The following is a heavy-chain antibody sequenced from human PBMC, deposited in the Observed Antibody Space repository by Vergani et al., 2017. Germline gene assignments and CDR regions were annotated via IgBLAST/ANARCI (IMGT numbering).Heavy chain of an antibody. CDR2: IYYSGST. V-gene: IGHV4-59*01. CDR1: GGSISSCY. D-gene: IGHD6-19*01. Sequence: QVQLQESGPGLVKPSETLSLTCTVSGGSISSCYWSWIRQPPGKGLEWIGYIYYSGSTNYNPSLKSRVTISVDTSKNQFSLTLSSVTAADTAVYYCARRYAVAGTVGYYFDYWGQGTLVTGSS. J-gene: IGHJ4*02. CDR3: ARRYAVAGTVGYYFDY.